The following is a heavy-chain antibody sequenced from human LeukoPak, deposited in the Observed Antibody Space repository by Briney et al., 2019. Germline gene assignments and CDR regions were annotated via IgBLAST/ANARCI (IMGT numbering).Heavy chain of an antibody. V-gene: IGHV1-58*02. CDR3: AADLPWRYYYDSSGYSLTPGSA. CDR2: IVVGSGNT. CDR1: GFTFTSSA. Sequence: ASVKVSCKASGFTFTSSAMQWVRQARGQRLEWIGWIVVGSGNTNYAQKFQERVTITRDMSTSTAYMELSSLRSEDTAVYYCAADLPWRYYYDSSGYSLTPGSAWGQGTLVTVSS. J-gene: IGHJ5*02. D-gene: IGHD3-22*01.